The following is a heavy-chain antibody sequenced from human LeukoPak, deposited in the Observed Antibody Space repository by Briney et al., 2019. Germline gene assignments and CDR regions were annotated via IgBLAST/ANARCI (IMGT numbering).Heavy chain of an antibody. CDR2: IYSGGST. D-gene: IGHD6-13*01. CDR3: ARSSRTLHFDY. J-gene: IGHJ4*02. Sequence: GGSLRLSCAASGFTVSSNYMSWVRQAPGKGLEWVSVIYSGGSTYYAASVKGRFTISRDNSKNTLYLQMNSLRAEDTAVYYCARSSRTLHFDYWGQGTLVTVSS. V-gene: IGHV3-53*01. CDR1: GFTVSSNY.